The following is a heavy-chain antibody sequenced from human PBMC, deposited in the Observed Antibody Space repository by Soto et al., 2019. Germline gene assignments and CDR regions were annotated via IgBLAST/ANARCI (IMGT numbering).Heavy chain of an antibody. CDR3: ARDLVAEAGEHYYYYGLAV. J-gene: IGHJ6*02. V-gene: IGHV4-61*01. Sequence: PSETLSLTCTVSGGSVSSGSYYWTWIRQPPGKGLEWIGYISYSGSTYYNPALKSRVTISEDTSKNQFSLKLSFVIAADTAVYYCARDLVAEAGEHYYYYGLAVRGQRTTVIVSS. CDR1: GGSVSSGSYY. D-gene: IGHD6-19*01. CDR2: ISYSGST.